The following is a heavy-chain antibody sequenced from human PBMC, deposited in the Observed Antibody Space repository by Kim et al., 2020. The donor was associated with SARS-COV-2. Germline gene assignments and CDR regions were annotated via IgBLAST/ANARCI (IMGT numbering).Heavy chain of an antibody. CDR3: ARGAHCSGGSCYSGSWFDP. CDR1: GGTFSSYA. D-gene: IGHD2-15*01. Sequence: SVKVSCKASGGTFSSYAISWVRQAPGQGLEWMVGIIPIFGTANYAQKFQGRVTITADESTSTAYMELSSLRSEDTAVYYCARGAHCSGGSCYSGSWFDPWGQGTLVTVSS. J-gene: IGHJ5*02. CDR2: IIPIFGTA. V-gene: IGHV1-69*13.